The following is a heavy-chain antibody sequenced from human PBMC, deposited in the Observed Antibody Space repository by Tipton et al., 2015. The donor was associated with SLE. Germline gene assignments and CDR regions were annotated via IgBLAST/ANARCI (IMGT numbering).Heavy chain of an antibody. D-gene: IGHD7-27*01. CDR2: IYYIGST. J-gene: IGHJ4*02. CDR1: GGSISRHY. Sequence: LRLSCTVSGGSISRHYWNWLRQTPGKGLEWIGYIYYIGSTNYNTSLKSRVTISLDTSKKQFSLKLSSVTAADTAVYFCARQRGTGFDYWGQGTLVTVSS. CDR3: ARQRGTGFDY. V-gene: IGHV4-59*11.